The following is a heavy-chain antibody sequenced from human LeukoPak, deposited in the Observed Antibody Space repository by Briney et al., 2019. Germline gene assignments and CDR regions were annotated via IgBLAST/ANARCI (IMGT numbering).Heavy chain of an antibody. Sequence: GGSLRLSCAASEFTLSDHWMHWVRQAPGKGLVWVSRIKYDGSSRSYADSVRARFSISRDNAKNTLYLQMDSLRDEDTAVYYWARELREGALQTDAFDIWAKGTMFTASS. CDR2: IKYDGSSR. V-gene: IGHV3-74*01. J-gene: IGHJ3*02. D-gene: IGHD1-26*01. CDR1: EFTLSDHW. CDR3: ARELREGALQTDAFDI.